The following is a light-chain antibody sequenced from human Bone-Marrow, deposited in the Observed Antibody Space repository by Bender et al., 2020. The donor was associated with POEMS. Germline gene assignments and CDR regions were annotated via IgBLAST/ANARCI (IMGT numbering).Light chain of an antibody. CDR3: QSADNSGNWV. CDR2: KDS. Sequence: SRELIQPPSVSVSPGQTAKITCSGDAIPKRYGHWYQSKPGQAPVLIIYKDSERPSGIPERFSGSSSGTKVTLTISGVQPEDEADYWCQSADNSGNWVFGGGTKLTVL. V-gene: IGLV3-25*03. CDR1: AIPKRY. J-gene: IGLJ3*02.